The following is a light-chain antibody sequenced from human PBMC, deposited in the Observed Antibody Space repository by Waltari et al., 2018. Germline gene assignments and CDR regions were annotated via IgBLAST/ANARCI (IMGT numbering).Light chain of an antibody. J-gene: IGLJ3*02. Sequence: QSALTQPASVSGSPGQSITISCTGTRNDIGIYNLVAWYQQYPGKAPKLMIYDVNKRATGVSNRFSGSKSGNTAPLTISGLQAEDEADYYCSSYAGYDGDGAFGGGTKLTVV. V-gene: IGLV2-23*02. CDR2: DVN. CDR3: SSYAGYDGDGA. CDR1: RNDIGIYNL.